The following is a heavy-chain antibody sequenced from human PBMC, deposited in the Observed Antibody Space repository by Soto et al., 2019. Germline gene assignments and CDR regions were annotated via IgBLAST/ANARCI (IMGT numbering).Heavy chain of an antibody. J-gene: IGHJ3*02. Sequence: EVQLVESGGGLVQPGGSLKLSCAASGFTFSGSAMHWVRQASGKGLEWVGRIKSKADNYATAYAASVKGRFTISRDDSKNTAYVQMNSLKTEDTAVYYCTRLSGSYWYDAFDIWGQGTMVTVSS. CDR1: GFTFSGSA. CDR3: TRLSGSYWYDAFDI. CDR2: IKSKADNYAT. D-gene: IGHD1-26*01. V-gene: IGHV3-73*02.